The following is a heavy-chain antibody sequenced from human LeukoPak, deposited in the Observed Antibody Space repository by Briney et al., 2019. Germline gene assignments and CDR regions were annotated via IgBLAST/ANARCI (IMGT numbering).Heavy chain of an antibody. V-gene: IGHV3-23*01. CDR1: GFTFSSYA. CDR3: AKGSAFYYDSSGYSAPFDY. CDR2: ISGSGGTT. D-gene: IGHD3-22*01. Sequence: GGSLRLSCAASGFTFSSYAMGWVRQAPGKGLEWVSSISGSGGTTYYADSVKGRVTISRDNSNNTVFLQMSGLTAEDTAIYFCAKGSAFYYDSSGYSAPFDYWGQGTLVPVSS. J-gene: IGHJ4*02.